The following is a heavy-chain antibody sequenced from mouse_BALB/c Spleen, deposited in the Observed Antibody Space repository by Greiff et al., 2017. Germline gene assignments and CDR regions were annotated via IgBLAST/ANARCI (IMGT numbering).Heavy chain of an antibody. CDR2: ISYDGSN. V-gene: IGHV3-6*02. J-gene: IGHJ4*01. CDR3: ARENYGYDDDGGDYAMDY. Sequence: EVKLQESGPGLVKPSQSLSLTCSVTGYSITSGYYWNWIRQFPGNKLEWMGYISYDGSNNYNPSLKNRISITRDTSKNQFFLKLNSVTTEDTATYYCARENYGYDDDGGDYAMDYWGQGTSVTVSS. CDR1: GYSITSGYY. D-gene: IGHD2-2*01.